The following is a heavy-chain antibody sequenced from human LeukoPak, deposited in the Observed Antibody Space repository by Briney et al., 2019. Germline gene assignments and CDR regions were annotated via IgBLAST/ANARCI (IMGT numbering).Heavy chain of an antibody. J-gene: IGHJ4*02. V-gene: IGHV3-48*03. CDR1: GFTFSSYE. D-gene: IGHD2-15*01. CDR2: ISSSGSTI. Sequence: PGGSLRLSCAASGFTFSSYEMNWVRQAPGKGLEWVSYISSSGSTIYYADSVKGRFTISRDNAKNSLYLQMNSLRAEDTAVYYCAREGCSGGSCYPGFDYWGQGTLVTVSS. CDR3: AREGCSGGSCYPGFDY.